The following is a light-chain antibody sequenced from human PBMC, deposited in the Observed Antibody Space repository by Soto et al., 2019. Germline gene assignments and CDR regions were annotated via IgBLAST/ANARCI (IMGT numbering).Light chain of an antibody. J-gene: IGKJ1*01. V-gene: IGKV3-15*01. CDR2: DAS. CDR3: QQYNNWPRT. CDR1: QSISSN. Sequence: EAVRPQSPATLSVSPGERATPSCRASQSISSNLAWHQQKPGQAPRLLIYDASTRATGIPARFSGSGSGTEFTLTISSLRSEDFAVYYCQQYNNWPRTFGQGTKVDIK.